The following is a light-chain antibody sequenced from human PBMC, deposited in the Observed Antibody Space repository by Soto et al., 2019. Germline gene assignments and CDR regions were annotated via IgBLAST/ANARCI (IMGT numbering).Light chain of an antibody. CDR3: QQYNSYWT. CDR2: KAS. CDR1: QSISSW. Sequence: IQMTQSPSTLSSSLGDRVTITCRASQSISSWLAWYQQKPGKAPKLLIYKASSLESGVPSRFSCSGSGTEFTLTISRLQPDDFATYYCQQYNSYWTFGQGTRWIS. V-gene: IGKV1-5*03. J-gene: IGKJ1*01.